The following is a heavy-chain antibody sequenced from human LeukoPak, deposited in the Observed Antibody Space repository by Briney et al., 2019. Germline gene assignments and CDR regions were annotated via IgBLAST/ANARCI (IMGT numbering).Heavy chain of an antibody. CDR2: INHSGST. D-gene: IGHD4-4*01. J-gene: IGHJ4*02. CDR3: ARVGNYYYFDY. V-gene: IGHV4-34*01. Sequence: KPSETLSLTCAVYGGSFSGYYWSWIRQPPGKGLEWIGEINHSGSTNYNPSLKSRVTISVDTSKNQFSLKLSSVTAADTAVYYCARVGNYYYFDYWGQGTLVTVSS. CDR1: GGSFSGYY.